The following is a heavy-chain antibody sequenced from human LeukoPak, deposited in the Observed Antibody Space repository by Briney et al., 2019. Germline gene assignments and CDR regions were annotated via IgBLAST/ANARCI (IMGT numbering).Heavy chain of an antibody. Sequence: GSLRLSCAASGFIFSTYAMNWVRQAPGKGLEWVSVISGSGGGTYYADSVKGRFTISGDNSKNTVYLQMNSLRAEDTALYYCAKGGVYGDYYFDYWGQGTLVTVSS. D-gene: IGHD4-17*01. CDR2: ISGSGGGT. CDR1: GFIFSTYA. J-gene: IGHJ4*02. CDR3: AKGGVYGDYYFDY. V-gene: IGHV3-23*01.